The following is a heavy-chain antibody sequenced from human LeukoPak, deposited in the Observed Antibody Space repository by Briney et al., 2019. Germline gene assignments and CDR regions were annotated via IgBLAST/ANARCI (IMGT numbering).Heavy chain of an antibody. CDR3: AKGSPRGGLDS. V-gene: IGHV3-48*01. J-gene: IGHJ4*02. CDR1: DATLSTFT. CDR2: ISSSSRTI. Sequence: GGSLILSCAASDATLSTFTMHWVRQAPGKGLEWVSSISSSSRTINYADSVQGRFTVSRDNANNSTYFQMNELRREDTAVYYCAKGSPRGGLDSWGQGTLVTVSS. D-gene: IGHD1-14*01.